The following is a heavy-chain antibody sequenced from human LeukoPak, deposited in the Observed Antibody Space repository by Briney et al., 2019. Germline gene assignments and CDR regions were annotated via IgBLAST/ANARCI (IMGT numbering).Heavy chain of an antibody. Sequence: PSETLSLTCAVYGGSFSGYYWSWIRQPPGKGLEWIGEINHSGSTNYNPSLKSRVTISVDTSKNQFSLKLSSVTAADTAVYYCARAPLWYSSRTFDPWGQATLVTVSS. CDR2: INHSGST. CDR3: ARAPLWYSSRTFDP. J-gene: IGHJ5*02. V-gene: IGHV4-34*01. CDR1: GGSFSGYY. D-gene: IGHD6-13*01.